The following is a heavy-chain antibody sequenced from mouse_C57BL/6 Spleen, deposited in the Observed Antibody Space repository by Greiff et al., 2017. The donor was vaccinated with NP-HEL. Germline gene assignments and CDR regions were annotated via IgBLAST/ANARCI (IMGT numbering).Heavy chain of an antibody. CDR2: IWTGGGT. V-gene: IGHV2-9-1*01. J-gene: IGHJ1*03. Sequence: VMLVESGPGLVAPSQSLSITCTVSGFSLTSYAISWVRQPPGKGLEWLGVIWTGGGTNYNSALKSRLSISKDNSKSQVFLKMNSLQTDDTARYYCARKTIYYDYDGGWYFDVWGTGTTVTVSS. D-gene: IGHD2-4*01. CDR1: GFSLTSYA. CDR3: ARKTIYYDYDGGWYFDV.